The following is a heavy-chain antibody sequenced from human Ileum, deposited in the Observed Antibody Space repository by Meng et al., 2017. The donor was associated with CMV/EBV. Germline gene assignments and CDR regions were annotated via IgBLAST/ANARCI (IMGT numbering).Heavy chain of an antibody. D-gene: IGHD2-2*01. J-gene: IGHJ4*02. Sequence: GVSLRLSCAASGFTFHRYAMNWVRQSPGKGLEWVSEIGGDGDSTYYADSVKGRFTISRDNSKNTLYLQMNSLRAEDTAIYYCAKDGVLDDYCSTTSCFRFVDYWGQGTLVTVSS. CDR3: AKDGVLDDYCSTTSCFRFVDY. V-gene: IGHV3-23*01. CDR2: IGGDGDST. CDR1: GFTFHRYA.